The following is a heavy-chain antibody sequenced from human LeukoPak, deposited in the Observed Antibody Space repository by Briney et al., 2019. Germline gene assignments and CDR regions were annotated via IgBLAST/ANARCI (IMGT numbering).Heavy chain of an antibody. CDR1: GFTFSSYA. Sequence: PGGSLRLSCAASGFTFSSYAIYWVRQAPGKGLEWVSGISGSGGDTYFADSVKGRFTISRDNSKNTMYLQMNSLRAEDTAVYYCAKAQTMTMVTTVFYYGMDVWGQGTTVTVSS. V-gene: IGHV3-23*01. D-gene: IGHD4-17*01. CDR3: AKAQTMTMVTTVFYYGMDV. J-gene: IGHJ6*02. CDR2: ISGSGGDT.